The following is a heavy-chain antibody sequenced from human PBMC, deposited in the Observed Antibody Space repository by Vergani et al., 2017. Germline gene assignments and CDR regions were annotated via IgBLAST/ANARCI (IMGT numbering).Heavy chain of an antibody. D-gene: IGHD2-21*02. J-gene: IGHJ4*02. CDR2: ISGSGTST. V-gene: IGHV3-23*01. Sequence: EVQLLESGGGVIQPGKSLRLSCTASAFTFNTYSMSWLRQSPKKGLEWLSGISGSGTSTFYADSVKGRFTISRDNSNDTLYLQMNRLTIEDSAVYYCAQVGIVVVPASIPRIWGRGTLVTVSS. CDR3: AQVGIVVVPASIPRI. CDR1: AFTFNTYS.